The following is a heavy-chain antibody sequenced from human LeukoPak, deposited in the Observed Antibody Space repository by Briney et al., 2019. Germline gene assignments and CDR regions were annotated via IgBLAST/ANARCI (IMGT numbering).Heavy chain of an antibody. V-gene: IGHV3-23*01. CDR3: AKLSLSGRSQSADY. J-gene: IGHJ4*02. CDR1: GLTFNSHS. CDR2: VSTNGDVT. Sequence: GGSLRLSCVASGLTFNSHSMSWVRQAPGMGLEWDSVVSTNGDVTFYADSVKGRFTISRDNSKNTLFLQMNSLRAEDTAVYYCAKLSLSGRSQSADYWGQGTLVTVSS. D-gene: IGHD3-10*01.